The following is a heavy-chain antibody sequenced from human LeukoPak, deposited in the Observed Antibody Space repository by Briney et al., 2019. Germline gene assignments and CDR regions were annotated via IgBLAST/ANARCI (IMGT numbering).Heavy chain of an antibody. CDR3: ARGTPGSYLGF. D-gene: IGHD3-16*02. Sequence: ASVRVSCKASGYTFTAYYMHWVRQAPGQGLEWMGWINPNSGGTNYAQKFKGWVTLTRDTSINTTYMELSRLAPDVTAVYFCARGTPGSYLGFWGQGTLVTVSP. V-gene: IGHV1-2*04. CDR2: INPNSGGT. CDR1: GYTFTAYY. J-gene: IGHJ4*02.